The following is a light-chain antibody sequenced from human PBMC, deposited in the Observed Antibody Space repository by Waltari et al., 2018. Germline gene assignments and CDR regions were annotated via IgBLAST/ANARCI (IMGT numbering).Light chain of an antibody. Sequence: DIQMTQSPSSLSASVGDRVTITCRASQAISNYIAWYQQKPGTAPNLLIYAASTLQSGVPSRFSGSGSGTVFTLTISSLQPEDVATYYCQKCDSAATWTFGQGTKVEIK. CDR3: QKCDSAATWT. J-gene: IGKJ1*01. CDR1: QAISNY. V-gene: IGKV1-27*01. CDR2: AAS.